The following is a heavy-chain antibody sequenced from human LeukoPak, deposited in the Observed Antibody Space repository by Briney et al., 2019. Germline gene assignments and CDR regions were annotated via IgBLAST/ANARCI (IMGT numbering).Heavy chain of an antibody. Sequence: SETLSLTCTVSGGSISSYYWSWIRQPPGKGLEWIGYNYYSGSTNYNPSLKSRVTISVDTSKNQFSLKLSSVTAADTAVYYCARVSNYYDSSGPPQGWFDPWGQGTLVTVSS. CDR3: ARVSNYYDSSGPPQGWFDP. J-gene: IGHJ5*02. D-gene: IGHD3-22*01. CDR2: NYYSGST. V-gene: IGHV4-59*01. CDR1: GGSISSYY.